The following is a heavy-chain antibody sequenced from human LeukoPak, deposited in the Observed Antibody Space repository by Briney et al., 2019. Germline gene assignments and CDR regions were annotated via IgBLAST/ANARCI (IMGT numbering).Heavy chain of an antibody. CDR2: IYHSGST. CDR1: GYSISSGFY. J-gene: IGHJ4*02. CDR3: ASSNWLRDANFDS. V-gene: IGHV4-38-2*02. D-gene: IGHD6-13*01. Sequence: SETLSLTCTVSGYSISSGFYWGWIRQPPGKGLECIGSIYHSGSTYYNPSLKSRVTISVDTPKNQFSLKLTSVTASDSAVYYCASSNWLRDANFDSWGQGTLVTVSS.